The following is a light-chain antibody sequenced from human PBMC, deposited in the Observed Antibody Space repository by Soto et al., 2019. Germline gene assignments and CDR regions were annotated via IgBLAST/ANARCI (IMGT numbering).Light chain of an antibody. CDR2: LGS. V-gene: IGKV2-28*01. CDR1: QNLLHSNGYNY. Sequence: DIVMTQSPLSLPVTPGEPASISCRSSQNLLHSNGYNYLDWYLQKPGQPPQLLISLGSNRASGVPDRFSGSGSGTDFTLKIITVEAEDVGVYYCMQTLQTPVTFGGGTKVEIK. J-gene: IGKJ4*01. CDR3: MQTLQTPVT.